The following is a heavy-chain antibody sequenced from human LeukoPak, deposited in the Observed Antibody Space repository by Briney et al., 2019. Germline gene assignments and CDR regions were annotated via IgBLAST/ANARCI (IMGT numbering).Heavy chain of an antibody. CDR3: ARGYCSGGSCYSYYYYNYMDV. D-gene: IGHD2-15*01. V-gene: IGHV4-59*12. CDR1: GGSMSSYY. CDR2: IYNSGST. J-gene: IGHJ6*03. Sequence: SETLSLTCTVSGGSMSSYYWNWIRQPPGKGLEWIGYIYNSGSTNYNPSLKSRVTISIDTSKNQFSLKLSSVTAADTAVYYCARGYCSGGSCYSYYYYNYMDVWGKGTTVTVSS.